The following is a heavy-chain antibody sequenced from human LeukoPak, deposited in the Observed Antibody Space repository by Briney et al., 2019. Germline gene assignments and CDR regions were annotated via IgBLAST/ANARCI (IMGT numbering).Heavy chain of an antibody. Sequence: PGALLLPSCAAAGFIFSSYCMNFVRPAPGGGLEWVSYISSSSSTIYYADSVKGRLTISRDNAKTSLYLQMNSLRAEDTAVYYCAQAVAGTFTTGDYWGQGTLVTVSS. CDR3: AQAVAGTFTTGDY. CDR2: ISSSSSTI. V-gene: IGHV3-48*04. J-gene: IGHJ4*02. CDR1: GFIFSSYC. D-gene: IGHD6-19*01.